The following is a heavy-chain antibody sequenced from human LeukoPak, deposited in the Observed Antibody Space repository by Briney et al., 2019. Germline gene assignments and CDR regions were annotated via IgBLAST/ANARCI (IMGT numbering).Heavy chain of an antibody. CDR1: GYTFTSYG. CDR2: ISAYNGNT. Sequence: ASVKVSCKASGYTFTSYGISWVRQAPGQGLEWMRWISAYNGNTNYAQKLQGRVTMTTDTSTSTAYMELRSLRSDDTAVYYRARTSYYDFWSRSAIADSYFDLWGRGTLVTVSS. V-gene: IGHV1-18*01. CDR3: ARTSYYDFWSRSAIADSYFDL. J-gene: IGHJ2*01. D-gene: IGHD3-3*01.